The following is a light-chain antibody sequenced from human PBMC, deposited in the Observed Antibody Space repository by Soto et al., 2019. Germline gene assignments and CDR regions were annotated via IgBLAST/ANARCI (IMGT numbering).Light chain of an antibody. CDR1: QSVSSNY. CDR2: GAS. V-gene: IGKV3-20*01. Sequence: EIVLTQSSGTLSLSPGERATLSCKASQSVSSNYLAWYQQKPGQAPRLLIYGASSGATGIPDRFSGSGSGTDFTLTISRLEPEDFAVYYCQHYGTSWTFGQGTKVEIK. J-gene: IGKJ1*01. CDR3: QHYGTSWT.